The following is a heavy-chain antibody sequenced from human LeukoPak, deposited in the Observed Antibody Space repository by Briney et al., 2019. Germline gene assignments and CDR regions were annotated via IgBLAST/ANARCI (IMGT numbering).Heavy chain of an antibody. J-gene: IGHJ3*02. CDR3: ATDGTGVITGTTRFRRGDAFDI. Sequence: APVKVSCKVSGYTLTELSMHWVRQAPGKGLEWMGGFDPEDGETIYAQKFQGRVTMTEDTSTDTAYMELSSLGSEDTAVYYCATDGTGVITGTTRFRRGDAFDIWGQGTMVTVSS. CDR2: FDPEDGET. V-gene: IGHV1-24*01. D-gene: IGHD1-7*01. CDR1: GYTLTELS.